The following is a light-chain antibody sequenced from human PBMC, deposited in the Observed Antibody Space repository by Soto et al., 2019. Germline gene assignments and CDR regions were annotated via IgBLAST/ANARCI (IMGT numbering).Light chain of an antibody. CDR3: SSYAGRNNLV. V-gene: IGLV2-8*01. CDR1: SSDVGGYNY. CDR2: EVS. Sequence: QSALTQPPSASGSPAQSVTISCTGSSSDVGGYNYVSWYQHHPGKAPKLMIYEVSERPSGVPVRFSGSKSGNTASLTVSGVEADDEADYYCSSYAGRNNLVFGGGTKLAVL. J-gene: IGLJ2*01.